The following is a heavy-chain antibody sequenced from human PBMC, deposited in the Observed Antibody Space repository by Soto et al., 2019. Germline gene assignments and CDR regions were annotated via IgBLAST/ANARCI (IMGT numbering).Heavy chain of an antibody. CDR3: ARGGKNYGGESDY. CDR1: GGSVSPDY. D-gene: IGHD4-17*01. V-gene: IGHV4-59*02. CDR2: IYYSGST. J-gene: IGHJ4*02. Sequence: SETLSLTCTVSGGSVSPDYWDWIRQPPGKGLEWIGYIYYSGSTNYNPSLKSRVTISIDTSKNQFSLKLSSVTAADTAVYYCARGGKNYGGESDYWGQGTQVTVSS.